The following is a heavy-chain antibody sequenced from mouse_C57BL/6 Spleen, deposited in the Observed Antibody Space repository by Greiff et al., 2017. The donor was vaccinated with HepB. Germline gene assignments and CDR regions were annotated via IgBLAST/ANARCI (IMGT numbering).Heavy chain of an antibody. D-gene: IGHD1-1*01. V-gene: IGHV1-55*01. Sequence: QVQLQQPGAELVKPGASVKMSCKASGYTFTSYWITWVKQRPGQGLEWIGDIYPGSGSTNYNEKFKSKATLTVDTSSSTAYMQLSSLTSEDSAVYYCARYGYGSSYFAYWGQGTLVTVSA. J-gene: IGHJ3*01. CDR3: ARYGYGSSYFAY. CDR1: GYTFTSYW. CDR2: IYPGSGST.